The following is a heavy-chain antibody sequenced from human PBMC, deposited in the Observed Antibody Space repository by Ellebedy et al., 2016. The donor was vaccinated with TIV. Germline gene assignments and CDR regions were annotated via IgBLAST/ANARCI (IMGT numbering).Heavy chain of an antibody. J-gene: IGHJ4*02. D-gene: IGHD3-3*01. CDR3: AKDDRGSGYFMPLDS. V-gene: IGHV3-23*01. CDR2: ISESGGGT. CDR1: GFIFSSCD. Sequence: GESLKISCAASGFIFSSCDMGWVRQAPGKGLEWVSTISESGGGTYYPDSVKGRFTISRDNSKNTLDLQMNILRAEDTAIYYCAKDDRGSGYFMPLDSWGQGTLVTVSS.